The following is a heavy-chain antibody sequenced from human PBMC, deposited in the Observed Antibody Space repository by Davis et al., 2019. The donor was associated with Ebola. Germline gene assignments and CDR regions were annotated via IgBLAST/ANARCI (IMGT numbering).Heavy chain of an antibody. CDR1: GYTFTSYA. V-gene: IGHV1-18*01. Sequence: ASVKVSCKASGYTFTSYAMHWVRQAPGQRLEWMGWISAYNGNTNQARKFQGRVTMTTDTSTSTAYMELRSLRSDDTAVYYCARDNWNDENFDYWGQGTLVTVSS. J-gene: IGHJ4*02. CDR3: ARDNWNDENFDY. D-gene: IGHD1-20*01. CDR2: ISAYNGNT.